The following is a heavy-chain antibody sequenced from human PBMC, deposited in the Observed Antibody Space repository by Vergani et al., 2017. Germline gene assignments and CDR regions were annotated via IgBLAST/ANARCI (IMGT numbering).Heavy chain of an antibody. J-gene: IGHJ6*03. CDR2: IDHTGRP. CDR3: ARVNTETNGHLYYYYYMDV. D-gene: IGHD4-11*01. Sequence: QVQLQQWGGGLLKPSETLSLTCVVNGGSFTSYHWTWIRQSPGGGLEWVGDIDHTGRPDYNPSLKCRLTMSVDKSRNQFSLTLNSVTATDTAIYFCARVNTETNGHLYYYYYMDVWGQGTAVTVS. CDR1: GGSFTSYH. V-gene: IGHV4-34*01.